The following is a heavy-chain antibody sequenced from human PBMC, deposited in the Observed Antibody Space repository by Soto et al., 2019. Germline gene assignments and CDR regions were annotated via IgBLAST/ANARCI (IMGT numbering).Heavy chain of an antibody. V-gene: IGHV3-23*01. D-gene: IGHD1-20*01. CDR1: GFSFSNYA. Sequence: GGSLRLSGAASGFSFSNYAMTWVRLAPGKRLEWVSTISPAGDRTYYADSVRGRFIISRDNSENTLSVQMNSLRAEDTAVYYCAKAYRVSVYTDFDYWGKGALFTVSS. J-gene: IGHJ4*02. CDR3: AKAYRVSVYTDFDY. CDR2: ISPAGDRT.